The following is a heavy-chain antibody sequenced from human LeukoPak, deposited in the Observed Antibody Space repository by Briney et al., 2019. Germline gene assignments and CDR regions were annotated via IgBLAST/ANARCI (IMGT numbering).Heavy chain of an antibody. CDR1: GGSFSGYY. Sequence: SETLSLTCAVYGGSFSGYYWSWIRQPPGKGLEWIGEINHSGSTNYNPSLKSRVTISVDTSKNQFSLKLSSVTAADTAVYYCARLSGRAWRSRFNWFDPWGQGTLVTVSS. J-gene: IGHJ5*02. V-gene: IGHV4-34*01. CDR3: ARLSGRAWRSRFNWFDP. D-gene: IGHD1-26*01. CDR2: INHSGST.